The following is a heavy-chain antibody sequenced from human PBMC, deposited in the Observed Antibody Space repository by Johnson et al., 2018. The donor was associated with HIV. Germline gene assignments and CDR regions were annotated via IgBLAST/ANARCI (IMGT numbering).Heavy chain of an antibody. D-gene: IGHD3-3*01. V-gene: IGHV3-11*04. J-gene: IGHJ3*02. CDR1: GFTLSDFY. CDR2: ISASGSNI. Sequence: QVHLVESGGGLVQPGGSLRLSCAASGFTLSDFYMSWIRQAPGKGPEWLSYISASGSNIYYVDSVKGRFTISRDDAKNLLFLQMNSLTADDTAGYYCGRGGRVVMEDVCGSWGQGTMVTVSS. CDR3: GRGGRVVMEDVCGS.